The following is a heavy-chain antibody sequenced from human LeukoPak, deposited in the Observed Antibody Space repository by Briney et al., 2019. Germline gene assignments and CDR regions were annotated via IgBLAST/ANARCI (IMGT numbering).Heavy chain of an antibody. D-gene: IGHD3-3*02. CDR1: GGTFSSYT. Sequence: ASVKVSCKASGGTFSSYTISWVRQAPGQGLEWMGRIIPILGIANYAQKFQGRVTITADKSTSTAYMELSSLRSEDTAVYYCVNANAFQRYCFDYWGQGTLVTVSS. V-gene: IGHV1-69*02. J-gene: IGHJ4*02. CDR2: IIPILGIA. CDR3: VNANAFQRYCFDY.